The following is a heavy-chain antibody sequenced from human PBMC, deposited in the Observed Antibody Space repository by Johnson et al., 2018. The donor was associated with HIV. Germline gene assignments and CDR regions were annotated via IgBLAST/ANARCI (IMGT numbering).Heavy chain of an antibody. V-gene: IGHV3-23*04. Sequence: VQLVESGGGVVQPGRSLRLSCAASAFTFSSYGMHWVRQAPGKGLEWVSGVTGTGGDTYYAESVKGRFTISRDNSKNTLYLQMNKLRAEDTAVYFCASQVRGLRLGVDAFDIWGQGTMVTVSS. J-gene: IGHJ3*02. D-gene: IGHD3-16*01. CDR1: AFTFSSYG. CDR2: VTGTGGDT. CDR3: ASQVRGLRLGVDAFDI.